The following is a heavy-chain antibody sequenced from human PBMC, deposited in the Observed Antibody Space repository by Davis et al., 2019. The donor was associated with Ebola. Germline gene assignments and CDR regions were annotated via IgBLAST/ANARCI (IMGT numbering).Heavy chain of an antibody. D-gene: IGHD3-22*01. CDR3: AREMYYYDISGYYYSDWFDP. CDR2: ISSSGSTI. J-gene: IGHJ5*02. CDR1: GFTFSDYY. Sequence: GGSLRLSCAASGFTFSDYYMSWIRQAPGKGLEWVSYISSSGSTIYYAASVKGRFTISRDNAKNSLYLQMNSLRAEDTAVYYCAREMYYYDISGYYYSDWFDPWGQGTLVTVSS. V-gene: IGHV3-11*01.